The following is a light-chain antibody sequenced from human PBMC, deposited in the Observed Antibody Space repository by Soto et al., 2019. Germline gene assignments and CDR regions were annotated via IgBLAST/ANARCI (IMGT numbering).Light chain of an antibody. Sequence: IVLTQSPGTLSLSPGERATLSCRASQIVSSSYLGWYQQKPGQAPRLLIYGASSRATGIPDRFSGSGSGTDFTLTISRLEPEDFAVYYCQQYGTSPLTFGGGTKVEIK. CDR2: GAS. CDR3: QQYGTSPLT. V-gene: IGKV3-20*01. J-gene: IGKJ4*01. CDR1: QIVSSSY.